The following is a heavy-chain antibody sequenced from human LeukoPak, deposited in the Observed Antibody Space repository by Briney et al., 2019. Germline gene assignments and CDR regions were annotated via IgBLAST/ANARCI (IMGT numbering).Heavy chain of an antibody. CDR1: GFTFSSYG. CDR2: ISYDGSNK. Sequence: GGSLRLSCAASGFTFSSYGMHWVRQAPGKGLEWVAVISYDGSNKYYADSVKGRFTISRDNSKNTLYLQMNSLRAEDTAVYYCAKEGGGAAAEYWYFDLWGRGTLVTVSS. CDR3: AKEGGGAAAEYWYFDL. J-gene: IGHJ2*01. V-gene: IGHV3-30*18. D-gene: IGHD6-13*01.